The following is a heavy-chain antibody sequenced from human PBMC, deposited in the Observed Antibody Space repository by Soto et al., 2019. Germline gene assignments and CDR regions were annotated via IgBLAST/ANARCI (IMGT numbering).Heavy chain of an antibody. D-gene: IGHD6-6*01. J-gene: IGHJ6*02. Sequence: PGESLKISCKGSGYSFTSYWIGWVRQMPGKGLEWMGIIYPGDSDTRYSPPFQGQVTISADKSISTTYLQWSSLKASDTAMYYCARQGSSSTTEMDVWGQGTTVTVSS. CDR1: GYSFTSYW. CDR3: ARQGSSSTTEMDV. CDR2: IYPGDSDT. V-gene: IGHV5-51*01.